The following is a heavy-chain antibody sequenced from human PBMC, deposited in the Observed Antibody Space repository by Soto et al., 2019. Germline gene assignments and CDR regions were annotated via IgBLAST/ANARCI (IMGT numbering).Heavy chain of an antibody. CDR3: ARKGSSGWYGWFDP. CDR1: GFTLSRYG. V-gene: IGHV1-18*01. Sequence: APVKGSRKASGFTLSRYGISWGGQAPGQGLEWMGWISAYNGNTNYAQKLQGRVTMTTDTSTSTAYMELRSLRSDDTAVYYCARKGSSGWYGWFDPWGQGTLVTVSS. J-gene: IGHJ5*02. CDR2: ISAYNGNT. D-gene: IGHD6-19*01.